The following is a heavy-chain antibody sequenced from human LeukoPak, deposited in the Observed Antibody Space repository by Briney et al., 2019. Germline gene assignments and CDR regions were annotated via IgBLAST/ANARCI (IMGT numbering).Heavy chain of an antibody. CDR1: GFTVSSNY. CDR2: IYSGGST. D-gene: IGHD6-19*01. J-gene: IGHJ4*02. Sequence: GGSLRLSCAASGFTVSSNYMSWVRQAPGKGLEWVSVIYSGGSTYYADSVKGRFTISRDNSKNTLYLQMNSLRAEDTAVYYCARASRDYIAVLFDYWGQGTLVTVSS. CDR3: ARASRDYIAVLFDY. V-gene: IGHV3-66*01.